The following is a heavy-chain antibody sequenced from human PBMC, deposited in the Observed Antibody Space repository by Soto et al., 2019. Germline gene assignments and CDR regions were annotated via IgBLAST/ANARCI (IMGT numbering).Heavy chain of an antibody. CDR1: GYSFSSFW. Sequence: GESVKISCKGSGYSFSSFWIGWVRQMPGKGLEWMGIIYPGDSDTRYSPSFQGQVTISVDKSISTTYLQWSSLKASDTAMYFCARSGGSGVYVHPDYWGQGSLVTVSS. CDR3: ARSGGSGVYVHPDY. J-gene: IGHJ4*02. V-gene: IGHV5-51*01. CDR2: IYPGDSDT. D-gene: IGHD3-10*01.